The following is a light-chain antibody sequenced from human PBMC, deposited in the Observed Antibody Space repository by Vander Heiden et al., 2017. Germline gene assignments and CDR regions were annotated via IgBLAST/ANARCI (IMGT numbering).Light chain of an antibody. CDR2: DAS. CDR3: QQRYSSFT. Sequence: ELVLTQSPATLSLSPGERATLSCRASQSISNYLAWYQQKPGQAPRLLIYDASNRATGIPARFSGSGSGTDFTLTISSLEPEDFAVYYCQQRYSSFTFGPGTKVDIK. V-gene: IGKV3-11*01. J-gene: IGKJ3*01. CDR1: QSISNY.